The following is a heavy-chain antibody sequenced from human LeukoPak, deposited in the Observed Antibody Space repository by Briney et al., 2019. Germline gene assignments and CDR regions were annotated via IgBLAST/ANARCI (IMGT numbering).Heavy chain of an antibody. CDR1: GVTFSSYG. J-gene: IGHJ4*02. V-gene: IGHV3-30*02. D-gene: IGHD6-13*01. CDR2: IRYDGSNK. CDR3: AKDSLAAAGSGIDY. Sequence: GGSLRLSCAASGVTFSSYGMHWVRQAPGKGLEWVAFIRYDGSNKYYADSVKGRFTISRDNSKNTLYLQMNSLRAEDTAVYYCAKDSLAAAGSGIDYWGQGTLVTVSS.